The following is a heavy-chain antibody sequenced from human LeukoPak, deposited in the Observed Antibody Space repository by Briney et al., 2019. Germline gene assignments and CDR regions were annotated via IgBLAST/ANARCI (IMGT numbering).Heavy chain of an antibody. V-gene: IGHV4-34*01. D-gene: IGHD1-1*01. CDR2: INHSGST. CDR1: GGSFSGYY. CDR3: ARLGSGTHYYYYYGMDV. J-gene: IGHJ6*02. Sequence: PSETLSLTCAVYGGSFSGYYWSWIRQPPGKGLEWIGEINHSGSTNYNPSLKSRVTISVDTSKNQFSLKLSSVTAADTAVYYCARLGSGTHYYYYYGMDVWGQGTTVTVSS.